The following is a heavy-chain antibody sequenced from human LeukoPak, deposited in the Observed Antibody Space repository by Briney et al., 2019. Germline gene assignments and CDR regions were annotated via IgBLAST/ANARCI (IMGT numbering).Heavy chain of an antibody. Sequence: SETLSLTCAVYGGSFSGFYWSWIRQPPGKGLEWIGEINHSGSTNSNPSLKSRVTISVDTSKNQFSLNLSSVTAADTALYYCARDHTTVANDYWGQGTLVTVSS. D-gene: IGHD4-23*01. V-gene: IGHV4-34*01. J-gene: IGHJ4*02. CDR2: INHSGST. CDR1: GGSFSGFY. CDR3: ARDHTTVANDY.